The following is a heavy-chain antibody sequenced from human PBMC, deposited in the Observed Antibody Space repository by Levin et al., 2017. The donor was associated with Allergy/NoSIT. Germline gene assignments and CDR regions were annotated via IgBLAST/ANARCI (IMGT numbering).Heavy chain of an antibody. CDR3: ARRHAKYYYASRPDACES. CDR2: IYYSGST. J-gene: IGHJ4*02. Sequence: SETLSLTCTVSGGSISSFYWSWIRQPPGKNLEWIGYIYYSGSTYYNPSLKSRVTISVDTSKNQLSLRLRSVTAADTAVYYCARRHAKYYYASRPDACESWGRGARVTVSS. CDR1: GGSISSFY. V-gene: IGHV4-59*08. D-gene: IGHD3-16*01.